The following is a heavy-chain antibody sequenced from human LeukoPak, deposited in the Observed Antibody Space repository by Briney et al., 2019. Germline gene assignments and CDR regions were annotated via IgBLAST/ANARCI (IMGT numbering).Heavy chain of an antibody. CDR3: AREFEGTASGAGY. J-gene: IGHJ4*02. D-gene: IGHD3-16*01. V-gene: IGHV3-21*01. CDR2: MSVDSGLI. Sequence: GGSLRLSCAASGFIFSRYSMNWVRQAPGKGLEWVASMSVDSGLIYYAESVRGRFTVSRDNAKNSLYLQMKSLRADDTAVYFCAREFEGTASGAGYWGQGTLVTVSS. CDR1: GFIFSRYS.